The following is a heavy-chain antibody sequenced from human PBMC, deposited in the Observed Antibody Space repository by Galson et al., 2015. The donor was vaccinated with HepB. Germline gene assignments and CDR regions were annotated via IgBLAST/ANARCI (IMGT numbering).Heavy chain of an antibody. Sequence: SLRLSCAASGFTFSNYGMPWVRQAPGKGLEWVAVIWYDGSNKYYADSVKGRFTISRDNSKNTLYLQMNSLRAEDTAVYYCARVQCSSTSCYPRSDYYYYMDVWGKGTTVTVSS. CDR3: ARVQCSSTSCYPRSDYYYYMDV. CDR1: GFTFSNYG. D-gene: IGHD2-2*01. V-gene: IGHV3-33*01. CDR2: IWYDGSNK. J-gene: IGHJ6*03.